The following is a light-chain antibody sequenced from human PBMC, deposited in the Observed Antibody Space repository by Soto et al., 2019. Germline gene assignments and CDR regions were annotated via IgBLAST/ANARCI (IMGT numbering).Light chain of an antibody. V-gene: IGKV1-6*01. CDR3: LQDHNYPLT. J-gene: IGKJ4*01. CDR2: AAS. CDR1: QGIGND. Sequence: AIQMTQSPSSLSASVGDRVIITCRASQGIGNDLVWFQQKPGKAPKLLISAASSLQSGVPSRFSGSGSGTDFTLTISSLQPEDFASYYCLQDHNYPLTFGGGTKVEIK.